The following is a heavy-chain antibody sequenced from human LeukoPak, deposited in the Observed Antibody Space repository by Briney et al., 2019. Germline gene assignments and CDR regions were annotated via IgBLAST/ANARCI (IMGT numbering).Heavy chain of an antibody. V-gene: IGHV3-53*01. CDR3: ARGRDWVEY. J-gene: IGHJ4*02. CDR1: GFTVSTNY. Sequence: GGSLRLSCAASGFTVSTNYMSWVRQAPGEGLEWVSVIYSGGATYYADSVKGRFTISRDKSKNTVYLQMNSLRAEDTAVYYCARGRDWVEYWGQGTLVTVSS. CDR2: IYSGGAT. D-gene: IGHD3/OR15-3a*01.